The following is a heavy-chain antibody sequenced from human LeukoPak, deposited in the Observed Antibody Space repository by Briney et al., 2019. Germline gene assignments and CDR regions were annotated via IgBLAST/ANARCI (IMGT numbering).Heavy chain of an antibody. CDR1: GGTFTSYA. J-gene: IGHJ6*02. Sequence: ASVKVSCKASGGTFTSYAMHWVRQAPGQGLEWMGWINAGNGNTKYSQKFQGRVTITRDTSASTAYMELSSLRSEDTAVYYCARTSDYDILTGYSPLDGMDVWGQGTTVTVSS. D-gene: IGHD3-9*01. CDR2: INAGNGNT. V-gene: IGHV1-3*01. CDR3: ARTSDYDILTGYSPLDGMDV.